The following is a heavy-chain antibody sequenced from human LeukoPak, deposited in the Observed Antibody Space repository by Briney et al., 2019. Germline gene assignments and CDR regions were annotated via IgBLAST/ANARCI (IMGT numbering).Heavy chain of an antibody. CDR1: GGSISSYY. J-gene: IGHJ2*01. D-gene: IGHD4-23*01. CDR3: ARGGNSPGL. Sequence: PSETLSLTCTVSGGSISSYYWSWLRQPPGKGLEWIGYIYYSGSTNYNPSLKSRVTISLDTSKNQFSLMLSSVTAADTAVYFCARGGNSPGLWGRGTLVTVSS. V-gene: IGHV4-59*08. CDR2: IYYSGST.